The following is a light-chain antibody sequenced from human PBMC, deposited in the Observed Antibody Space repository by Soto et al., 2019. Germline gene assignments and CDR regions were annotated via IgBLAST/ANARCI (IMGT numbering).Light chain of an antibody. V-gene: IGLV2-14*01. CDR1: SSDVGAYKY. J-gene: IGLJ1*01. Sequence: QSALAQPASVSGSPGQSITISCTGTSSDVGAYKYVSWYQQDPGKAPKLLIYEVSNRPSGVSNRFSASKSGNTASLTISGLQAEDEADYYCSSYTSSSTDVFGTATKVTVL. CDR3: SSYTSSSTDV. CDR2: EVS.